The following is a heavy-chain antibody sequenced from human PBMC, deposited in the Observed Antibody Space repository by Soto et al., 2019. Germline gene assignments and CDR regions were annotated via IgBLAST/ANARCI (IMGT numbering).Heavy chain of an antibody. CDR1: GYTFSDYA. V-gene: IGHV1-3*01. CDR2: IHAGNGNK. D-gene: IGHD3-10*01. CDR3: VRSPGGYYGSDKDIFYSYYSDF. J-gene: IGHJ4*02. Sequence: ASVKVSCKASGYTFSDYAINWVRQAPGQRLEWKGWIHAGNGNKKHSQKFHGRVTFTTDASATTAYMELNNLRSEDTTVYYCVRSPGGYYGSDKDIFYSYYSDFWGQGTLVTVSS.